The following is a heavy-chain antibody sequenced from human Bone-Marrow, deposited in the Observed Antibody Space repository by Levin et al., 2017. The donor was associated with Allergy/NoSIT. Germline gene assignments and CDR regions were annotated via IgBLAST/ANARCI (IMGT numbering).Heavy chain of an antibody. CDR1: DDSISSSHW. CDR2: IYHSGST. J-gene: IGHJ5*02. CDR3: ARRNVLAPGEEWFDP. Sequence: SETLSLTCGVSDDSISSSHWWTWVRQPPGKGLEWIGEIYHSGSTNYNPSLKSRVTIPVEKSKNQFSLKLSSVTAADTAVYYCARRNVLAPGEEWFDPWGQGTLVTVSS. D-gene: IGHD7-27*01. V-gene: IGHV4-4*02.